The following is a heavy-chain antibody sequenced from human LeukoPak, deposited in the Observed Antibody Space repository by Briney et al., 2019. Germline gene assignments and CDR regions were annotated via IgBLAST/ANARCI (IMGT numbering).Heavy chain of an antibody. D-gene: IGHD1-7*01. CDR3: AKLMGTVTTYDY. CDR1: GFTSSNSW. J-gene: IGHJ4*02. V-gene: IGHV3-7*01. Sequence: GGSLRLSCAASGFTSSNSWMSWVRQAPGKGLEGGASIRPGGSEDYYMDSVKGRFTISRDNTENSLYLQMNSLRAEDTAVYHCAKLMGTVTTYDYWGQGTLVTVSS. CDR2: IRPGGSED.